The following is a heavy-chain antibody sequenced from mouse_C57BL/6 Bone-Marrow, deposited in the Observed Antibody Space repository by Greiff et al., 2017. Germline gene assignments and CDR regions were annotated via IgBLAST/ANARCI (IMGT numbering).Heavy chain of an antibody. Sequence: DVQLQESGGGLVKPGGSLKLSCAASGFTFSSYAMSWVRQTPEKRLEWVATISDGGSYTYYPDNVKGRITIARDNAKNNLYLQMSHLKSEDTAMYYCAREDYGSSQFAYWGQGTLVTVSA. J-gene: IGHJ3*01. CDR1: GFTFSSYA. CDR3: AREDYGSSQFAY. CDR2: ISDGGSYT. D-gene: IGHD1-1*01. V-gene: IGHV5-4*01.